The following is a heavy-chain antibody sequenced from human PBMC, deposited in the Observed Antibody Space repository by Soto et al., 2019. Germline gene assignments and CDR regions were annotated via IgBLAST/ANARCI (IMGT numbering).Heavy chain of an antibody. Sequence: QVQLQESGPGLVKPSETLSLTCTVSGDSISSYYWSWIRQPAGKGLEWIGRIYISGSTDYNPSLKSRDSMSVDRSKNQFSLKLTSVTAADTAVYYCVRDCSGGGCYSDYGMDVWGQGTTVTVSS. V-gene: IGHV4-4*07. CDR1: GDSISSYY. D-gene: IGHD2-15*01. CDR3: VRDCSGGGCYSDYGMDV. J-gene: IGHJ6*02. CDR2: IYISGST.